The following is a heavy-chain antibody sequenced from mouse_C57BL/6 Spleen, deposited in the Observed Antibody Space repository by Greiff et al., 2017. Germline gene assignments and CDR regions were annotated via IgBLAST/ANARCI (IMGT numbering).Heavy chain of an antibody. Sequence: VQLVESGPGLVAPSQSLSITCTVSGFSLTSYGVHWVRQPPGKGLEWLVVIWSDGSTTYNSALKSRLSISKDNSKSQVFLKMNSLQTDDTAMYYCARHSSDYDGDWYFDVWGTGTTVTVSS. J-gene: IGHJ1*03. CDR3: ARHSSDYDGDWYFDV. D-gene: IGHD2-4*01. CDR2: IWSDGST. V-gene: IGHV2-6-1*01. CDR1: GFSLTSYG.